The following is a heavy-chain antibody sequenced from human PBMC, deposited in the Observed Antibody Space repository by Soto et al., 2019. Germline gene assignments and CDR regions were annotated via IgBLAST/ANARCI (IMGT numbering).Heavy chain of an antibody. CDR3: ARGVSGSYFYYYYGMDV. Sequence: GASVKVSCKASGYTFTSYDINWVRQATGQGLEWMGWMNPNSGNTGYAQKFQGRLTMTRNTSISTAYMELSSLRSEDTAVYYCARGVSGSYFYYYYGMDVWGQGTTVTVSS. J-gene: IGHJ6*02. D-gene: IGHD3-10*01. CDR1: GYTFTSYD. CDR2: MNPNSGNT. V-gene: IGHV1-8*01.